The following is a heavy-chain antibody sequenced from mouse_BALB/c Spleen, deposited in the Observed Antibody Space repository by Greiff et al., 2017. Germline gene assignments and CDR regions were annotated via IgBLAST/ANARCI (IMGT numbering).Heavy chain of an antibody. CDR1: GFNIKDTY. D-gene: IGHD1-1*01. J-gene: IGHJ4*01. CDR3: ARPDYYDSSYNYAMDY. V-gene: IGHV14-3*02. CDR2: IDPANGNT. Sequence: VQLQQSGAELVKPGASVKLSWTASGFNIKDTYMHWVKQRPEQGLEWIGRIDPANGNTKYDPKFQGKATITADTSSNTAYLQLSSLTSEDTAVYYCARPDYYDSSYNYAMDYWGQGTSVTVPS.